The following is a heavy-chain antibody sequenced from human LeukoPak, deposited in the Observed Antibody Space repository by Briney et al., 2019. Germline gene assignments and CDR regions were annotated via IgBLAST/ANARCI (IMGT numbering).Heavy chain of an antibody. J-gene: IGHJ6*02. D-gene: IGHD3-9*01. CDR1: GGSISSGGYY. CDR2: IYYSGST. V-gene: IGHV4-31*03. Sequence: PSETLSLTCTVSGGSISSGGYYWSWIRQHPGKGLEWIGYIYYSGSTYYNPSLKSRVTISVDTSKNQFSLKLSSVTAADTAVYYCARDGRDYDIFTGYNYYYYGMDVWGQGTTVTVSS. CDR3: ARDGRDYDIFTGYNYYYYGMDV.